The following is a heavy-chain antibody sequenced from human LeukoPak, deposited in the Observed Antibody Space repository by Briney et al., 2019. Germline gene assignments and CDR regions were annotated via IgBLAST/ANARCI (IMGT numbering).Heavy chain of an antibody. CDR3: ARDLLGPVRGILDL. J-gene: IGHJ4*01. CDR1: GFTFSSYT. Sequence: GGSLRLSCAASGFTFSSYTMSWVRQVPGKGLEWVSGISGSGGSPYYADSVKGRFTISRDNSKNTLYLQMNSLRAEDTAVYYCARDLLGPVRGILDLWGQGTLVTVSS. V-gene: IGHV3-23*01. D-gene: IGHD3-10*01. CDR2: ISGSGGSP.